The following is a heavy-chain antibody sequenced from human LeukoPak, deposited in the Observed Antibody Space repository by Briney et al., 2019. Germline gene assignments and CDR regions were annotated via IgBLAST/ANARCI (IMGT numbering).Heavy chain of an antibody. V-gene: IGHV4-61*01. CDR3: ARGRHWYYFDY. D-gene: IGHD2-8*02. Sequence: SETLSLTCTVSGGSVSSGSYYWSWIRQPPGKGLEWIGYIYYSGSTNYNPSLKSRVTISVDTSKNQFSLKLSSVTAADTAVYYCARGRHWYYFDYWGQGTLVTVSS. J-gene: IGHJ4*02. CDR2: IYYSGST. CDR1: GGSVSSGSYY.